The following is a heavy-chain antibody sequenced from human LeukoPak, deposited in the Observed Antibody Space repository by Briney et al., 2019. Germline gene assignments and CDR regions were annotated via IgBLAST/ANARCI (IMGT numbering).Heavy chain of an antibody. D-gene: IGHD2-15*01. J-gene: IGHJ4*02. CDR1: GFTFSSYN. V-gene: IGHV3-21*01. Sequence: GGSLRLSCGASGFTFSSYNMNWVRQAPGKGLEWVSSISSSGSYIYYADSVEGRFTISRDNAKNSLYLQMNGLRAEDTAVYYCATSLRTGGIFDYWGQGTLVTVSS. CDR3: ATSLRTGGIFDY. CDR2: ISSSGSYI.